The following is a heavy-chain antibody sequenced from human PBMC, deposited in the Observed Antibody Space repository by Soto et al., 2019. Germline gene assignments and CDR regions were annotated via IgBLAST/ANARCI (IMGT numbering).Heavy chain of an antibody. Sequence: ASVKVSCKASGYTFTGYYMHWVRQAPGQGLEWMGWINPNSGGTNYAQKFQGWVTMTRDTPISTSYMKLSRLRSDDTAVYYGAKGTYCTNGVCYTEDAFDIGGQGTMVTVSS. CDR3: AKGTYCTNGVCYTEDAFDI. D-gene: IGHD2-8*01. CDR2: INPNSGGT. J-gene: IGHJ3*02. CDR1: GYTFTGYY. V-gene: IGHV1-2*04.